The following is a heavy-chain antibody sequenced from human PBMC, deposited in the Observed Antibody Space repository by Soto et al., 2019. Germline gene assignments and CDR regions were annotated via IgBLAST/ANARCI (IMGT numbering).Heavy chain of an antibody. CDR1: GGSISSYY. J-gene: IGHJ6*02. V-gene: IGHV4-59*01. CDR2: IYYSGST. D-gene: IGHD1-1*01. CDR3: ARYSLLTPLGAVGTYYYCGMYV. Sequence: SETLSLTCTVSGGSISSYYWSWIRQPPGKGLEWIGCIYYSGSTNYTPSLKSRVTISVATSQNQFYLKLSSVTAADPAVHYFARYSLLTPLGAVGTYYYCGMYVCGQGTTGTLS.